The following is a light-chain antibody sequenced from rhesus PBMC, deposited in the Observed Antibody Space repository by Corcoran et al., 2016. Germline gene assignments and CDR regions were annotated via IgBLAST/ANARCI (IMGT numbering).Light chain of an antibody. CDR3: LQGYSTPYS. J-gene: IGKJ2*01. V-gene: IGKV1-36*02. CDR2: AAS. Sequence: DIQMTQSPSSLSASVGDRVTITCRASQGISDYLSWYQQKPGKAPKRLIYAASSWESGVPSRFSGSGSWTEFTLTICGLQPEDFAAYYCLQGYSTPYSFGQGTKVEIK. CDR1: QGISDY.